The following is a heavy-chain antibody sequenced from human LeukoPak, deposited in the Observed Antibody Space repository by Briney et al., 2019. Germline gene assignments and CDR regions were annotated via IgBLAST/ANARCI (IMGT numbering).Heavy chain of an antibody. CDR3: ARGPRPYYFDY. CDR2: LYGGGTT. J-gene: IGHJ4*02. V-gene: IGHV3-53*01. Sequence: GGSLRLSCAASGFTVSSNYMGWVRQAPGKGLEWVSVLYGGGTTYYPDSVKGRFTISRDKSKNTLSLQMNSLRAEDTAVYYCARGPRPYYFDYWGQGTLVTVSS. CDR1: GFTVSSNY.